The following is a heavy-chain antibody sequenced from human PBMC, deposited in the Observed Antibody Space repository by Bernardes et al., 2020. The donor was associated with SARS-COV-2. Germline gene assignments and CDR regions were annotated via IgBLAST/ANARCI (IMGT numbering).Heavy chain of an antibody. J-gene: IGHJ6*02. CDR3: ARSMGPYYYYYGMDV. CDR1: GGTFSSYT. Sequence: SVKVSCKASGGTFSSYTISWVRQAPGQGLEWMGRIIPILGIANYAQKFQGRVTITADKSTSTAYMELSSLRSEDTAVYYCARSMGPYYYYYGMDVWGQGTTVTVSS. CDR2: IIPILGIA. V-gene: IGHV1-69*02. D-gene: IGHD3-10*01.